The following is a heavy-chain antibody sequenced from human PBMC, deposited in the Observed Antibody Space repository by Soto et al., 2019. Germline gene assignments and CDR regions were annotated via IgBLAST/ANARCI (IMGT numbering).Heavy chain of an antibody. V-gene: IGHV3-33*01. J-gene: IGHJ3*02. D-gene: IGHD4-17*01. CDR1: GFTLSNFD. Sequence: QVQLVESGGGVVQPGRSLRLSCAASGFTLSNFDMHWVRQAPGKGLEWVAVIRHNGNDKYYPDSVRGRFSISRDNPKNTLYLQMNSLRGEDTAVYYCAREEKFGDVEGDAFDIWGQGTTVTASS. CDR2: IRHNGNDK. CDR3: AREEKFGDVEGDAFDI.